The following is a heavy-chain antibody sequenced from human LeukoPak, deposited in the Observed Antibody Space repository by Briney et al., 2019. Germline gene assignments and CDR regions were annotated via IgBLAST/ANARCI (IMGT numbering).Heavy chain of an antibody. Sequence: SVKVSCKASGGTFSSYAINRVRQAPGQGLEWMGRNIPIFDIANYADKFRGRVTLTADTSTNTAYMELIGLRSEDTAVYYCATAKTGGRIVGARKSWFDPWGQGTLVTVSS. CDR1: GGTFSSYA. CDR2: NIPIFDIA. D-gene: IGHD1-26*01. V-gene: IGHV1-69*04. CDR3: ATAKTGGRIVGARKSWFDP. J-gene: IGHJ5*02.